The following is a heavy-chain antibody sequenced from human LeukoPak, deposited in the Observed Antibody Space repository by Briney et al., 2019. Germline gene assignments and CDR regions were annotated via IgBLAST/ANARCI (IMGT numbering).Heavy chain of an antibody. V-gene: IGHV3-21*01. CDR1: GFTFSSYS. D-gene: IGHD6-19*01. CDR3: ARASGEWLASSPDY. J-gene: IGHJ4*02. CDR2: ISSSSSYI. Sequence: GGSLRLSCAASGFTFSSYSMNWVRQAPGKGLEWVSSISSSSSYIYYADSVKGRFTISRDNAKNSLYLQMNSLGAEDTAVYYCARASGEWLASSPDYWGQGTLVTVSS.